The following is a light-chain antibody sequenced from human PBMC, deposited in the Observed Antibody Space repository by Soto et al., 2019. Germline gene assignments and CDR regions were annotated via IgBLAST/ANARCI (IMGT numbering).Light chain of an antibody. V-gene: IGKV3-11*01. J-gene: IGKJ5*01. Sequence: IVFAQYPATLSLSPGGRATLSCSASQTISIYLAWYQQKPGQAPRLLIFDASNRATGIPARFSGSGSGTDFTLTISSLEPEDFAVYYCQHRSNWPITFGQGTRLEIK. CDR3: QHRSNWPIT. CDR1: QTISIY. CDR2: DAS.